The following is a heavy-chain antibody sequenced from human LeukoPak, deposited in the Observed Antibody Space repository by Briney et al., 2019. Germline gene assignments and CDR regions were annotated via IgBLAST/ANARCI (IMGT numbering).Heavy chain of an antibody. V-gene: IGHV1-69*05. D-gene: IGHD2-2*01. Sequence: ASVKVSCKASGGTFSSYAISWVRQAPGQGLEWMGGIIPIFGTANYAQKFQGRVTMTRDTSTSTVYMELSSLRSEDTAVYYCAREQYQLLLYNWFDPWGQGTLVTVSS. J-gene: IGHJ5*02. CDR1: GGTFSSYA. CDR2: IIPIFGTA. CDR3: AREQYQLLLYNWFDP.